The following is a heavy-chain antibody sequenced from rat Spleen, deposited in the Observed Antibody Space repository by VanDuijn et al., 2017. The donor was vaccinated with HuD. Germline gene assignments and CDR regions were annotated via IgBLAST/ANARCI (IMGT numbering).Heavy chain of an antibody. V-gene: IGHV5-27*01. CDR2: ISTGGGNT. Sequence: EVQLVESGGGLVQPGRSLKLSCAASRLTFSNYYMAWVRQAPTKGLEWVAYISTGGGNTYYRDSVKGRFTISRDNAKSTLYLQMDSLRSEDTATYYCTRDYSSYIGTYNWFAYWGQGTLVTVSS. J-gene: IGHJ3*01. D-gene: IGHD1-2*01. CDR1: RLTFSNYY. CDR3: TRDYSSYIGTYNWFAY.